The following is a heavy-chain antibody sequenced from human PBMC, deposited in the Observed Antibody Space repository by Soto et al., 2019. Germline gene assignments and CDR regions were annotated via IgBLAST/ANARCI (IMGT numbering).Heavy chain of an antibody. CDR1: GFTFSSYS. D-gene: IGHD2-15*01. V-gene: IGHV3-48*01. Sequence: GSLRLSCAASGFTFSSYSMNWVRQAPGKGLEWVSYISSSSSTIYYADSVKGRFTISRDNAKNSLYLQMNSLRAEDTAVYYCARDPYCSGGSCYDGLDYWGQGTLVTVSS. CDR2: ISSSSSTI. CDR3: ARDPYCSGGSCYDGLDY. J-gene: IGHJ4*02.